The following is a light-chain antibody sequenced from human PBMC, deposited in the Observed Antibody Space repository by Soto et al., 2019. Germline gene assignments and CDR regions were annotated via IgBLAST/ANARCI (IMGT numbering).Light chain of an antibody. V-gene: IGLV1-40*01. J-gene: IGLJ1*01. Sequence: QSVLTQPPSVSGAPGQRVTISCTGSSSNIGAGYDVHWYQQLPGTAPKLLIYGNSNRTSGVPDRFSGSKSGTSASLAITGFQAEDEADYYCQSYDSSLSGYVFGTGTKLTVL. CDR1: SSNIGAGYD. CDR2: GNS. CDR3: QSYDSSLSGYV.